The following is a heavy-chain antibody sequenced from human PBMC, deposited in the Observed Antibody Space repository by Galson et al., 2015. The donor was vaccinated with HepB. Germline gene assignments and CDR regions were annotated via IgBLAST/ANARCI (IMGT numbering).Heavy chain of an antibody. Sequence: SLRLSCAASGFTVSSNYMSWVRQAPGKGLEWVSVIYSGGSTYYADSVKGRFTISRHNSKNTLYLQMNSLRAEDTAVYYCARVPDEIWFGPPVAFDIWGQGTMVTVSS. CDR1: GFTVSSNY. CDR2: IYSGGST. CDR3: ARVPDEIWFGPPVAFDI. V-gene: IGHV3-53*04. D-gene: IGHD3-10*01. J-gene: IGHJ3*02.